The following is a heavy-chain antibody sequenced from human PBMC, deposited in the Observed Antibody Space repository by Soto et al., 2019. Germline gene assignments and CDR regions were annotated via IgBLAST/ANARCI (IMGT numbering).Heavy chain of an antibody. V-gene: IGHV1-18*01. CDR3: ASDCLEWLFLCV. D-gene: IGHD3-3*01. CDR2: ISAYNGNT. J-gene: IGHJ3*01. Sequence: ASVKVSCKASGYTFTSYGISWVRQAPGQGLEWMGWISAYNGNTNYAQKLQGRVTMTTDTSTSTAYMELRSLRFDDTAVYYCASDCLEWLFLCVWGQGTMVTVSS. CDR1: GYTFTSYG.